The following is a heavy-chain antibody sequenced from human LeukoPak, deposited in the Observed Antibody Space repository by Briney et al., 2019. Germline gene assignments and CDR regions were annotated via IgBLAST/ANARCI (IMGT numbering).Heavy chain of an antibody. CDR2: IKQDGSEK. CDR1: GFTFSSYW. CDR3: ARDRGVWFGELVY. D-gene: IGHD3-10*01. J-gene: IGHJ4*02. Sequence: PGGSLRLSCAASGFTFSSYWMSWVRQAPGKGLEWVANIKQDGSEKYYVDSVKGRFTISRDNSKNTLYLQMNSLRAEDTAVYYCARDRGVWFGELVYWGQGTLVTVSS. V-gene: IGHV3-7*03.